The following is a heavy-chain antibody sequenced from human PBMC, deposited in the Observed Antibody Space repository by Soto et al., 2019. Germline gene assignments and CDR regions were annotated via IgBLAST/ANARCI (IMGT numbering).Heavy chain of an antibody. Sequence: SETLSLTCAVYGGSFSGYYWSWIRQPPGKGLEWIGEINHSGSTNYNPSLKSRVTISVDTSKNQFSLKLSSVTAADTAVYYCARVYSSSGRDYWGQGTLVTVSS. D-gene: IGHD6-6*01. V-gene: IGHV4-34*01. CDR1: GGSFSGYY. CDR3: ARVYSSSGRDY. CDR2: INHSGST. J-gene: IGHJ4*02.